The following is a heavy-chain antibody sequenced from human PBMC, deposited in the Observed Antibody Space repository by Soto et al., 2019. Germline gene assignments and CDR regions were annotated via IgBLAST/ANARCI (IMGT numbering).Heavy chain of an antibody. CDR3: ARLRWETENNWFDP. Sequence: QVQLQESGPGLVRPSQTLSLTCTVSGDSINSVDHYWSWIRQPPGKGLEWMGYIYHSGSTHYNPSLNRRLTTSIDTSTNRFSLNLTSVTAADTAVYFCARLRWETENNWFDPWGQGALVTVSS. J-gene: IGHJ5*02. CDR1: GDSINSVDHY. V-gene: IGHV4-30-4*01. D-gene: IGHD1-26*01. CDR2: IYHSGST.